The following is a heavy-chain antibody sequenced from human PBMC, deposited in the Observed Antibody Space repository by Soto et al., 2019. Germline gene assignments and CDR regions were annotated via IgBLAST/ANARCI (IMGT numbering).Heavy chain of an antibody. Sequence: QVQLVQSGAEVKKPGSSVKVSCKASGGTFSSFGISWVRQAPGQGLEWMGGIIPIFGTTNYAQKFQDRVTIPADESTSTAFMELSSLKSEDTAVYYCTLWFAKPHFLDYWGQGALVTVSS. V-gene: IGHV1-69*12. CDR2: IIPIFGTT. D-gene: IGHD3-10*01. CDR3: TLWFAKPHFLDY. CDR1: GGTFSSFG. J-gene: IGHJ4*02.